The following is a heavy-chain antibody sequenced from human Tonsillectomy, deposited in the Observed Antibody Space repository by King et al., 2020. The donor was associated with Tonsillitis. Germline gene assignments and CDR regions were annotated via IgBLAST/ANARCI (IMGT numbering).Heavy chain of an antibody. CDR1: GFTFSSYW. D-gene: IGHD3-22*01. CDR2: INSDGSST. CDR3: AREYLGVHYYDSGYIDY. J-gene: IGHJ4*02. Sequence: VQLVESGGGLVQPGGSLRLSCAASGFTFSSYWMHWVRQAPGKGLVRVSRINSDGSSTSYADSVKGRFTISRDNAKNTLYLQMNSLRAEDTAVYYCAREYLGVHYYDSGYIDYWGQGTLVTVSS. V-gene: IGHV3-74*01.